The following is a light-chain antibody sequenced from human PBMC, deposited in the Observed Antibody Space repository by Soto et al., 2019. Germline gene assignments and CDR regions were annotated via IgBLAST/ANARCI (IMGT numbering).Light chain of an antibody. Sequence: NFMLTPPHSVSETPGKTVTISCTRSSGSFASNYVQWYQQRPGSSPTTVIYEDNQRPSGVPDRFSGSIDSSSNSASLTISGLETEDEADYCCQSYDATNQVFGGGTKLTVL. CDR1: SGSFASNY. CDR2: EDN. J-gene: IGLJ3*02. CDR3: QSYDATNQV. V-gene: IGLV6-57*01.